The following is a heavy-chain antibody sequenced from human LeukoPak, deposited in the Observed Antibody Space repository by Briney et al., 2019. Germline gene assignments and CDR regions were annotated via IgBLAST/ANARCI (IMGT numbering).Heavy chain of an antibody. V-gene: IGHV3-48*01. D-gene: IGHD2-2*01. CDR3: ASCSSTNCY. CDR1: GFTVSSNY. Sequence: GGSLRLSCAASGFTVSSNYMNWVRQAPGKGLEWVSFITGSSSTIYYADSVKGRFTISRDNAKNSLYLRMNSLRAEDTAVYYCASCSSTNCYWGQGTLVTVSS. J-gene: IGHJ4*02. CDR2: ITGSSSTI.